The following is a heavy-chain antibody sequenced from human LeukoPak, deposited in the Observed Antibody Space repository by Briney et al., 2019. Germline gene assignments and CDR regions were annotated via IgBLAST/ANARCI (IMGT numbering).Heavy chain of an antibody. Sequence: PGGSLRLSCAASGFTFSSYAMSWVRQAPGKGLEWVSVIYSGGSTYYADSVKGRFTISRDNSKNTLYLQMNSLRAEDTAVYYCARDAGATIPFDYWGQGTLVTVSS. CDR1: GFTFSSYA. V-gene: IGHV3-66*01. CDR3: ARDAGATIPFDY. J-gene: IGHJ4*02. CDR2: IYSGGST. D-gene: IGHD1-26*01.